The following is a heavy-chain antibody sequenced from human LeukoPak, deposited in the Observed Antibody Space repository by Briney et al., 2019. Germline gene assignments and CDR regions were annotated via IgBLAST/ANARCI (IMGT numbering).Heavy chain of an antibody. V-gene: IGHV3-7*01. Sequence: PGGSLRLSCAASGFTFSSYWMSWVRQAPGKRLEWVANIKQDGSEKYYVDSVKGRFTISRDNAKNSLYLQMNSLRAEDTAVYYCARESYSSGWYRDLYYYYYMDVWGKGTTVTVSS. CDR2: IKQDGSEK. J-gene: IGHJ6*03. CDR1: GFTFSSYW. D-gene: IGHD6-19*01. CDR3: ARESYSSGWYRDLYYYYYMDV.